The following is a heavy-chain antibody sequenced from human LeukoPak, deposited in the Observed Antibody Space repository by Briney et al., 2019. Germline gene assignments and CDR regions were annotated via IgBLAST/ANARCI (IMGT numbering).Heavy chain of an antibody. CDR3: ARVGYQYVWGSYRYPDY. Sequence: GASVKVSCKASGYTFTSYYMHWVRQAPGQGLEWMGWINPNSGGTNYAQKFQGRVTMTRDTSISTAYMELSRLRSDDTAVYYCARVGYQYVWGSYRYPDYWGQGTLVTVSS. CDR1: GYTFTSYY. D-gene: IGHD3-16*02. V-gene: IGHV1-2*02. J-gene: IGHJ4*02. CDR2: INPNSGGT.